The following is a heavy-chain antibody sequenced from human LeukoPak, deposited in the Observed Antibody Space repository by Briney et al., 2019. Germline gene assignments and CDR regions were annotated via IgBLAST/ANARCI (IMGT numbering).Heavy chain of an antibody. V-gene: IGHV1-18*01. CDR3: ARYCSSTSCYGRVY. CDR1: GYTFTSYG. J-gene: IGHJ4*02. D-gene: IGHD2-2*01. Sequence: GASVKVSCKASGYTFTSYGISWVRQAPGQGLKWMGWISAYNGNTNYAQKLQGRVTMTTDTSTSTAYMELRSLRSDDTAVYYCARYCSSTSCYGRVYWGQGTLVTVSS. CDR2: ISAYNGNT.